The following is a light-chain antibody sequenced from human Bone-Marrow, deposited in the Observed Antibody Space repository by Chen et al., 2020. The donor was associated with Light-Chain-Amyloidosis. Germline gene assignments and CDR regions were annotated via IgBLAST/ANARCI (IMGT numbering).Light chain of an antibody. CDR2: DDS. V-gene: IGLV3-21*02. Sequence: SYVLTQPSSVSVAPGQTATIACGGNNIGSTSVYWYQQTPGQAPLLVVYDDSDRPSGIPELLSGSNSGNTATLTISRVEAGDEADYYCQVWDRSSDRPVFGGGTKLTVL. J-gene: IGLJ3*02. CDR1: NIGSTS. CDR3: QVWDRSSDRPV.